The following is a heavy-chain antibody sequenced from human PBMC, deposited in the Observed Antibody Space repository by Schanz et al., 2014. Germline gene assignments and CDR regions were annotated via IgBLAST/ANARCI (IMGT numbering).Heavy chain of an antibody. D-gene: IGHD2-2*01. Sequence: EVQLVESGGGLVQPGGSLRLSCAASGITFSSHSFNWVRQVPGKGLVWVSRIKSDGSSTSYADSVKGRFTISRDNAKITLYLQMNSLRAEVTTVYYCARKMKLGDCGSRGHDSLDIWVQGTMVTVSS. CDR3: ARKMKLGDCGSRGHDSLDI. CDR1: GITFSSHS. CDR2: IKSDGSST. V-gene: IGHV3-74*02. J-gene: IGHJ3*02.